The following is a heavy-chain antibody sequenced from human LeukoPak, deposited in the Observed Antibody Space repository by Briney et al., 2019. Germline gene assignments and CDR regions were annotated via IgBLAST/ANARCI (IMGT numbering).Heavy chain of an antibody. CDR2: ISSNGGST. Sequence: QAGGSLRLSCSASGFTFSSYAMHWVRQAPGKGLEYVSAISSNGGSTYYADSVKGRFTISRDNSKNTLYLQMSSLRAEDTAVYYCVKEYYHDSSGYLDYWGQGTLVTVSS. CDR3: VKEYYHDSSGYLDY. V-gene: IGHV3-64D*06. D-gene: IGHD3-22*01. J-gene: IGHJ4*02. CDR1: GFTFSSYA.